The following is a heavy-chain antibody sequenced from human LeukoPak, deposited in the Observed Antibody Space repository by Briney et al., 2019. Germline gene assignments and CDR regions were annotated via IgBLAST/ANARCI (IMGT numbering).Heavy chain of an antibody. J-gene: IGHJ4*02. CDR3: AGGNFGNLPFDY. CDR1: GLSVTNTY. V-gene: IGHV3-53*01. D-gene: IGHD4-23*01. CDR2: IFSGGNT. Sequence: GGSLRLSCAASGLSVTNTYMNWVRQAPGKGLEWVSVIFSGGNTYYTDSVKGRFTISRDNSKNTLYLQMNSLRVEDTAVYYCAGGNFGNLPFDYWGQGTLVTVSS.